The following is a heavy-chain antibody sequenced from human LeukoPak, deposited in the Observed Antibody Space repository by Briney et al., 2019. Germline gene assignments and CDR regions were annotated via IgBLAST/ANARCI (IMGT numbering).Heavy chain of an antibody. D-gene: IGHD1-26*01. CDR1: GGSFSGYY. V-gene: IGHV4-34*01. CDR3: ARQWELLPGLDY. Sequence: SETLSLTCAVYGGSFSGYYWSWIRQPPGKGLEWIGEINHSGSTNYNPSLKSRVTISVDTSKNQFSLKLSSVTAADTAVYSCARQWELLPGLDYWGQGTLVTVSS. CDR2: INHSGST. J-gene: IGHJ4*02.